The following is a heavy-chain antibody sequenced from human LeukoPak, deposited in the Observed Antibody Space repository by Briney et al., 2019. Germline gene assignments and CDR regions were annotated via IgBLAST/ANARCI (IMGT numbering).Heavy chain of an antibody. Sequence: GASVKVSCKASGYTFTSYYMHWVRQAPGQGLEWMGIINPSGGSTSYAQKFQGRVTMTRDTATSTVYMELSSLRSDDTAVYYCARAHYASSNIKVPFDVWGKGTTVTVSS. CDR3: ARAHYASSNIKVPFDV. D-gene: IGHD3-22*01. CDR2: INPSGGST. CDR1: GYTFTSYY. J-gene: IGHJ6*04. V-gene: IGHV1-46*01.